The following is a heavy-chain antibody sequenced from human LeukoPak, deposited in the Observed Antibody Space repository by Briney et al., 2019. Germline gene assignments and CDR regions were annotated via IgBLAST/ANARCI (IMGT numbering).Heavy chain of an antibody. D-gene: IGHD3-16*01. CDR3: ATSYYNYDRWDY. CDR2: IYYSGST. CDR1: GDSISSYY. V-gene: IGHV4-59*01. Sequence: SETLSLTCTVSGDSISSYYWSWIRQPPGKGLECIGYIYYSGSTNYNPSLQSRVTISVDTSRNQFSLNLTSVTAADTPVYYCATSYYNYDRWDYWGQGILVTVSS. J-gene: IGHJ4*02.